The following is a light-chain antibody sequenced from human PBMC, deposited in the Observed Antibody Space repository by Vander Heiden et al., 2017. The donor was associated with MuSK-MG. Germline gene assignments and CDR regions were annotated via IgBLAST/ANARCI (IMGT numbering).Light chain of an antibody. Sequence: DIQMTQSPSSLSAPVGDRVTITCRASENITRYLNWYQQKPREAPKLLIYAASSLQSGVPSGFSGSGSGTDFTLTITRLHPEDFANYYCQQSDSPPYTFGRGTKLEIK. CDR3: QQSDSPPYT. V-gene: IGKV1-39*01. J-gene: IGKJ2*01. CDR2: AAS. CDR1: ENITRY.